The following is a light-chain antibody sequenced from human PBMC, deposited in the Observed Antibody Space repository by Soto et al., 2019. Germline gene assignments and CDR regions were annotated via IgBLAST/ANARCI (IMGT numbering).Light chain of an antibody. Sequence: EIVMTQSPATLSVSPGERATLSCRASQSVSSNLAWYKQKPGQAPRLLIYGASTRATGIPARFSGSRSGTEFTLTISSLQSEDFAVYYCQQYNNWPYTFGQGTKLEIK. CDR3: QQYNNWPYT. CDR2: GAS. V-gene: IGKV3-15*01. J-gene: IGKJ2*01. CDR1: QSVSSN.